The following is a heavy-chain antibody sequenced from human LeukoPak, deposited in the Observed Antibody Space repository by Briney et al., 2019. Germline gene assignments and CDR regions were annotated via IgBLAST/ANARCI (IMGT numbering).Heavy chain of an antibody. CDR3: ARDYGSGSYPLNWFDP. J-gene: IGHJ5*02. Sequence: GGSLRLSCAASGFTFSSYSMNWVRQAPGKGLEWVSSISSSSSYIYYADSVKGRFTISRDNAKNSLYLQMNSLRAEDTAVYYCARDYGSGSYPLNWFDPWGQGTLVTVSS. D-gene: IGHD3-10*01. CDR2: ISSSSSYI. V-gene: IGHV3-21*01. CDR1: GFTFSSYS.